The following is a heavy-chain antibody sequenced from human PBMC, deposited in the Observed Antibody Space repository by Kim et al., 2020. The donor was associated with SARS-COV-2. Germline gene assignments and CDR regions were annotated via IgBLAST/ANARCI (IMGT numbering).Heavy chain of an antibody. CDR2: TLYRSKWFV. CDR1: GDRVSSSDSG. V-gene: IGHV6-1*01. CDR3: AREVDGYNPFDY. Sequence: SQTLSLTCDISGDRVSSSDSGWNWIRQSPSRGLEWLGRTLYRSKWFVDYGSSVQGRITVSPDTSRNQFSLQLTSVTPEDTAVYYCAREVDGYNPFDYWGRGILVTVSS. D-gene: IGHD5-12*01. J-gene: IGHJ4*02.